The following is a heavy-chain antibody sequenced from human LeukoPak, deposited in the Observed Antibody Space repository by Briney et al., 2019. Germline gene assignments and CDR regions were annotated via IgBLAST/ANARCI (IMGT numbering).Heavy chain of an antibody. CDR3: AKEGGGYVDTAMAMDDEFDY. V-gene: IGHV3-23*01. D-gene: IGHD5-18*01. CDR1: GFSFSNYA. CDR2: ISGSGGST. Sequence: SGGSLRLSCAASGFSFSNYAMIWVRQAPGKGLEWVSAISGSGGSTYYADSVKGRFTISRDNSKNTLYLQMNSLRAEDTAVYYCAKEGGGYVDTAMAMDDEFDYWGQGTLVTVSS. J-gene: IGHJ4*02.